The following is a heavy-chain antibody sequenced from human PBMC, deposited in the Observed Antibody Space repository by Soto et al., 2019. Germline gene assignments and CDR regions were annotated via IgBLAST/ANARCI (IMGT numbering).Heavy chain of an antibody. D-gene: IGHD5-12*01. V-gene: IGHV3-9*01. Sequence: EVQLVESGGGLVQPGRSLRLSCAASGFTFDDYAMHWVRQAPGKGLEWVSGISWNSGSIGYADSVKGRFTISRDNAKNSLYLQMNSLRAEDTALYYCAKGRDGYNTGPDVWGQGTTVTVSS. CDR1: GFTFDDYA. CDR2: ISWNSGSI. J-gene: IGHJ6*02. CDR3: AKGRDGYNTGPDV.